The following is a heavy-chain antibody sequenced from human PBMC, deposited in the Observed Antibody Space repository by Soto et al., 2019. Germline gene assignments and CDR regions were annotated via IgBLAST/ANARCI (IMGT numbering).Heavy chain of an antibody. CDR3: ARRGGPLNTKYSSCCVRNCYSPNAMDV. CDR1: GGTFSSYA. J-gene: IGHJ6*02. D-gene: IGHD6-19*01. CDR2: IIPIFGTA. Sequence: SVKVSCKASGGTFSSYAISWVRQAPGQGLEWMGGIIPIFGTANYAQKFQGRVTITADESTSTAYMELGSLRSEDTAVYYCARRGGPLNTKYSSCCVRNCYSPNAMDVRGQAISVTVSS. V-gene: IGHV1-69*13.